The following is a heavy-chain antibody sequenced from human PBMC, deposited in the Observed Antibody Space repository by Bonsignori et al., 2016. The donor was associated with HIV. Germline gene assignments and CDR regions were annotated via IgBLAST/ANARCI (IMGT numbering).Heavy chain of an antibody. Sequence: VRQAPGKGLEWVSVIYSGGSTYYADSVKGRFTISRDNSKNTLYLQMNSLRAEDTAVYYCARTPRGYSYANKGDIAGGFDYWGQGTLVTVSS. V-gene: IGHV3-66*01. D-gene: IGHD5-18*01. CDR3: ARTPRGYSYANKGDIAGGFDY. J-gene: IGHJ4*02. CDR2: IYSGGST.